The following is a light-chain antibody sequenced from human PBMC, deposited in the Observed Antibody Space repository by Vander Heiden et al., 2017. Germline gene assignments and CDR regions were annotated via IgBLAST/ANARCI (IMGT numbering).Light chain of an antibody. CDR3: QQYGSSPFT. CDR2: GAS. J-gene: IGKJ3*01. CDR1: QSVSSSY. Sequence: DIVLTKSPGTLSLSPGERATLSCRASQSVSSSYLAWYQQKPGQAPRLLIYGASSRATGIPDRFSGSGSGTDFTLTISRLDPEDFAVYYCQQYGSSPFTFGPGTKVDIK. V-gene: IGKV3-20*01.